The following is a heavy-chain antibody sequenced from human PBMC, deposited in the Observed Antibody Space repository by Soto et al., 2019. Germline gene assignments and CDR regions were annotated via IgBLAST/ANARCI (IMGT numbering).Heavy chain of an antibody. D-gene: IGHD2-2*01. CDR1: GGTFSSYT. CDR3: AAGRPADY. V-gene: IGHV1-58*02. Sequence: SVKVSCKASGGTFSSYTISWVRQARGQRLEWMGRIIVGRGNTNYAQKLQERVTITTDMSTSTAYMELSSLRSEDTAVYYCAAGRPADYWGQGTLVSVSS. CDR2: IIVGRGNT. J-gene: IGHJ4*02.